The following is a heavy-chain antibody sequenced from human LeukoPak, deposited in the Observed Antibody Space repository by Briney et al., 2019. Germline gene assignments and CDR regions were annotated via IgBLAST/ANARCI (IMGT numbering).Heavy chain of an antibody. D-gene: IGHD3-10*01. J-gene: IGHJ4*02. Sequence: PGGSLRLSCAASGFTFSSYEMNWVRQAPGKGLEWVSYISSSGSTIYYADSVKGRFTISRDNAKNSLYLQMNSLRAEDTAVYYCASSGLWFGAGSSPFDYWGQGTLVTVSS. V-gene: IGHV3-48*03. CDR2: ISSSGSTI. CDR1: GFTFSSYE. CDR3: ASSGLWFGAGSSPFDY.